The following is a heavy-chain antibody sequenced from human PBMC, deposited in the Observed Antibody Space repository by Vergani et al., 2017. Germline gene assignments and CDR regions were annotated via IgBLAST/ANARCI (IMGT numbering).Heavy chain of an antibody. V-gene: IGHV3-7*01. J-gene: IGHJ4*02. CDR1: GFTFSSFW. Sequence: EVHLVESGGGLVQPGGSLRLSCAASGFTFSSFWMSWVRQDPGRGLGWVGNIKQDGSERHYVDSLKGRFTISRDNTKNLLYLQMDSLRGEDTAIYFCARDRGAFCHFDDWGQGTLVTVSS. CDR2: IKQDGSER. D-gene: IGHD3-3*02. CDR3: ARDRGAFCHFDD.